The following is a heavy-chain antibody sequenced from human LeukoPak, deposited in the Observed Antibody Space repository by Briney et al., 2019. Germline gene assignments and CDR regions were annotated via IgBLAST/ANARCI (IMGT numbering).Heavy chain of an antibody. CDR2: ISAYNGNT. CDR3: ARTLGDYVWGGYRLRRFDP. D-gene: IGHD3-16*02. V-gene: IGHV1-18*01. Sequence: GASVKVSCKASGYTFTIYGISWVRQAPGQGLERMGWISAYNGNTNYAQKLQGRVTMTTDTSTSTDYMELRSLRSDDTAVYYCARTLGDYVWGGYRLRRFDPWGQGTLVTVSS. CDR1: GYTFTIYG. J-gene: IGHJ5*02.